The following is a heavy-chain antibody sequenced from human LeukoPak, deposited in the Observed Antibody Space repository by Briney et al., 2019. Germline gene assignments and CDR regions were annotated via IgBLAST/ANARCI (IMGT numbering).Heavy chain of an antibody. D-gene: IGHD6-13*01. V-gene: IGHV3-53*01. CDR1: GFTVSGNY. CDR2: IYSGGTT. J-gene: IGHJ4*02. CDR3: TGDFVYSSLYY. Sequence: GGSLRLSCAVSGFTVSGNYMSWVRQAPGKGLEWVSLIYSGGTTYYADSVKGRFTISRDNAKNSVYLQMNSLRAEDTAVYYCTGDFVYSSLYYWGQGTLVTVSS.